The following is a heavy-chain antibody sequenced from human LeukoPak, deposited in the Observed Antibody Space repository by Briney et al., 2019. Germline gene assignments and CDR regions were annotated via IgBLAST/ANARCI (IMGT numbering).Heavy chain of an antibody. CDR2: ISGSGGST. D-gene: IGHD3-10*01. V-gene: IGHV3-23*01. J-gene: IGHJ4*02. CDR1: GFTLSSYA. CDR3: AKDPQLLWFGELLGYFDY. Sequence: RTGGSLRLSCAASGFTLSSYAMSWVRQAPGKGLEWVSAISGSGGSTYYADSVKGRFTISRDNSKNTLYLQMNSLRAEDTAVYYCAKDPQLLWFGELLGYFDYWGQGTLVTVSS.